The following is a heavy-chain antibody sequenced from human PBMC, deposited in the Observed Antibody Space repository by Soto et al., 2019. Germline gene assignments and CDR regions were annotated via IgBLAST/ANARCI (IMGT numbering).Heavy chain of an antibody. Sequence: SETLSLTCTVSGDSISGGASFWSGIRQPPGKDLEWIANVYYSGSSYYNPSLKSRLTISVDTTKNQFSLQLKSMTAADTAVYYCAKLSCTSSTCYFPGWFDPWGQGTLVTVSS. CDR1: GDSISGGASF. CDR2: VYYSGSS. CDR3: AKLSCTSSTCYFPGWFDP. J-gene: IGHJ5*02. V-gene: IGHV4-31*03. D-gene: IGHD2-2*01.